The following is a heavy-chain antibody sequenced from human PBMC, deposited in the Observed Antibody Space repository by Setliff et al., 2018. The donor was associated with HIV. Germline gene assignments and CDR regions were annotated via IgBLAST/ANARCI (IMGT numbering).Heavy chain of an antibody. D-gene: IGHD5-12*01. CDR1: GGTFRTDA. V-gene: IGHV1-69*13. CDR3: ARDSEATPTHAFDI. Sequence: SVKVSCKASGGTFRTDAISWVRQAPGQGLEWVGGFNPVFGAANYAPKFRGRVTITADEAATTAYMEVSSLRSDDTAIYYCARDSEATPTHAFDIWGQGTTVTVSS. J-gene: IGHJ3*02. CDR2: FNPVFGAA.